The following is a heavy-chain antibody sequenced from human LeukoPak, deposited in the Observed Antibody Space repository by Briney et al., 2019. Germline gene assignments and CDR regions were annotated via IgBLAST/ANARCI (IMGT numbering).Heavy chain of an antibody. V-gene: IGHV3-30*18. J-gene: IGHJ6*02. CDR3: AKEKPKPYYYGMDV. CDR1: GFTFSSYG. CDR2: ISYDGSNK. Sequence: GGSLRLSCAASGFTFSSYGMHWVRQAPGKGLEWVAVISYDGSNKYYADSVKGRFTISRDNSKNTLYLQMNSLRAEDTAVYYCAKEKPKPYYYGMDVWGQGTTVTVSS.